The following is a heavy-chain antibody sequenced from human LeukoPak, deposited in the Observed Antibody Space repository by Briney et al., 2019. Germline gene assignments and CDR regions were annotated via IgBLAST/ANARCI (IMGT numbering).Heavy chain of an antibody. Sequence: ASVKVSCKASGGTFSSYAISWVRQAPGQGLEWMGRIIPIFGTANYAQKFQGRVTITTDESTSTAYMELSSLRSEDTAVYYCATRADQLFYEYFQHWGQGTLVTVSS. CDR1: GGTFSSYA. J-gene: IGHJ1*01. V-gene: IGHV1-69*05. D-gene: IGHD2/OR15-2a*01. CDR2: IIPIFGTA. CDR3: ATRADQLFYEYFQH.